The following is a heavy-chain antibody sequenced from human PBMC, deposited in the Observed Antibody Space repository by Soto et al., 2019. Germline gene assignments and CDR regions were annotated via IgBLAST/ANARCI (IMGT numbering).Heavy chain of an antibody. CDR1: GFTFSSYS. Sequence: GGSLRLSCAASGFTFSSYSMNWVRQAPGKGLEWVSSISSSSSYIYYADSVKGRFTISRDNAKNSLYLQMISLRAEDTAVDYCARDNPYDPLTGRGFDYWGQGTLVTVSS. CDR2: ISSSSSYI. CDR3: ARDNPYDPLTGRGFDY. V-gene: IGHV3-21*01. J-gene: IGHJ4*02. D-gene: IGHD3-10*01.